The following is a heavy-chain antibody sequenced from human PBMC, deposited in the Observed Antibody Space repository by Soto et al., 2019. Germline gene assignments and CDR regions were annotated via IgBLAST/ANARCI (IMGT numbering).Heavy chain of an antibody. J-gene: IGHJ1*01. D-gene: IGHD3-16*01. V-gene: IGHV3-21*06. CDR2: ISDDSSYI. Sequence: GGSLRLSCAASGFTFGSYWMSWVRQAPGKGLEWLSSISDDSSYIDYADSLRGRFTVSRDNARNSLYLQIDSLGVEDTAVYYCATPYYFNHWGPGTLVTVSS. CDR3: ATPYYFNH. CDR1: GFTFGSYW.